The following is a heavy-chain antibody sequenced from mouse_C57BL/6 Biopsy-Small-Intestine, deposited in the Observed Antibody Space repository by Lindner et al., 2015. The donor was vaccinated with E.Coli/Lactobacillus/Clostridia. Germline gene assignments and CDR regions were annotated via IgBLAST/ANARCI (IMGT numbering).Heavy chain of an antibody. Sequence: VQLQESGPEVVKPGASVKMSCKASGYTFSSYVIHWVKQKPGQGLEWIGYINPNHDGTKNNEKFEGKATLTSDKSSSTAYMELSSLTSEDSAVYYCALYSYYSYDEESFAYWGQGTLVTVSA. J-gene: IGHJ3*01. D-gene: IGHD2-12*01. V-gene: IGHV1-14*01. CDR1: GYTFSSYV. CDR3: ALYSYYSYDEESFAY. CDR2: INPNHDGT.